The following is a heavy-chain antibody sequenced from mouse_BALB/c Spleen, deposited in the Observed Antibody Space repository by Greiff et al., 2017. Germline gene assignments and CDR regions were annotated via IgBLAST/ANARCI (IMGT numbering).Heavy chain of an antibody. J-gene: IGHJ3*01. CDR2: IYPGGGYT. CDR3: ARGGSSLAWFAY. Sequence: VQLQQSGAELVRPGTSVKISCKASGYTFTNYWLGWVKQRPGHGLEWIGDIYPGGGYTNYNEKFKGKATLTADTSSSTAYMQLSSLTSEDSAVYFCARGGSSLAWFAYWGQGTLVTVSA. CDR1: GYTFTNYW. V-gene: IGHV1-63*02. D-gene: IGHD1-1*01.